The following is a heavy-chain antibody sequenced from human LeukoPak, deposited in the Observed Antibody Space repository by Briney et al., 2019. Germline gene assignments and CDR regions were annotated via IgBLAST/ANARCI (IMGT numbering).Heavy chain of an antibody. CDR1: GFTFSSYA. V-gene: IGHV3-23*01. Sequence: GGSLRLSCASSGFTFSSYAMSWVRQAPGKGLEWVSTIGGTGVRTYYADSVKGRFTISRDNSKNTLYLQMNSLRVEDTAMYYCAKGAYYGDWGQGTLVTVSS. CDR3: AKGAYYGD. D-gene: IGHD3-3*01. CDR2: IGGTGVRT. J-gene: IGHJ4*02.